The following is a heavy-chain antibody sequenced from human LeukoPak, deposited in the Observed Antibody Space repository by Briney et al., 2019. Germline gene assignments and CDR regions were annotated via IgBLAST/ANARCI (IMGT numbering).Heavy chain of an antibody. Sequence: PSETLSLTCAVYGGSFSGYYWSWIRQPPGKGLEWIGEINHSGSTNYNPSLKSRVTISVDTSKNQFSLKLSSVTAADTAVYYCARDWPGISLHFDLWGRGTLITVSS. CDR3: ARDWPGISLHFDL. CDR2: INHSGST. V-gene: IGHV4-34*01. D-gene: IGHD2-15*01. J-gene: IGHJ2*01. CDR1: GGSFSGYY.